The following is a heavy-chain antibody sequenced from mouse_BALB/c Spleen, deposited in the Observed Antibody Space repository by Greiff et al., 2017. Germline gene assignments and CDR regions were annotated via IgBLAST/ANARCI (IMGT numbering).Heavy chain of an antibody. D-gene: IGHD1-2*01. CDR1: GFSLTSYG. CDR3: AKFITTATWAYWYFDV. V-gene: IGHV2-3*01. CDR2: IWGDGST. Sequence: VMLVESGPGLVAPSQSLSITCTVSGFSLTSYGVSWVRQPPGKGLEWLGVIWGDGSTNYHSALISSLSISKDNSKSQVFLKLNSLQTDDTATYYCAKFITTATWAYWYFDVWGAGTTVTVSS. J-gene: IGHJ1*01.